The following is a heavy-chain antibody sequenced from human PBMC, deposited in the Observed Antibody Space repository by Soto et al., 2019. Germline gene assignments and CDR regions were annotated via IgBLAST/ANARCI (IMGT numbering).Heavy chain of an antibody. CDR2: IWYDGSNK. D-gene: IGHD5-12*01. J-gene: IGHJ6*02. CDR1: GFTFSSYG. V-gene: IGHV3-33*01. Sequence: QVQLVESGGGVVQPGRSLKLSCAASGFTFSSYGMHWVRQAPGKGLVWVAVIWYDGSNKYYADSVKGRFTISRDNSKNTLYLQMSSLRAEDTAVYYCARDIVATILSPAEYYYGTDVWRQGTTITVSS. CDR3: ARDIVATILSPAEYYYGTDV.